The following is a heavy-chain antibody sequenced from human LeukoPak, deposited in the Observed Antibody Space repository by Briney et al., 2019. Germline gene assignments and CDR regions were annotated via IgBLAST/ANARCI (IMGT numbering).Heavy chain of an antibody. CDR3: ARDIFAGIAVAGPGEGCGY. CDR1: GYTFTSYG. V-gene: IGHV1-18*01. D-gene: IGHD6-19*01. CDR2: ISAYNGNT. J-gene: IGHJ4*02. Sequence: GASVKVSCKASGYTFTSYGISWVRQAPGQGLEWMGWISAYNGNTNYAQKLQGRVTMTTDTSTSTAYMELRSLRSDDTAVYYCARDIFAGIAVAGPGEGCGYWGQGTLVTVSS.